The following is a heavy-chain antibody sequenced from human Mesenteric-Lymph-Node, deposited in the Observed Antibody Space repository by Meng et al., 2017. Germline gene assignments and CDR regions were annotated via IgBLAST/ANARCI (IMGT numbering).Heavy chain of an antibody. CDR2: IIPIFGTA. CDR3: ARDICGGDCLDYYYGMDV. CDR1: GGTFSSYA. Sequence: SVKVSCKASGGTFSSYAISWVRQAPGQGLEWMGGIIPIFGTASYAQKFQGRVTMTRDTSTSTVYMELSSLRSEDTAVYYCARDICGGDCLDYYYGMDVWGQGTTVTVSS. D-gene: IGHD2-21*02. J-gene: IGHJ6*02. V-gene: IGHV1-69*05.